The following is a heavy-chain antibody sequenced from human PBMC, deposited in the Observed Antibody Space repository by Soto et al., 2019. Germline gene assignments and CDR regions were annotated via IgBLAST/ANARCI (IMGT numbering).Heavy chain of an antibody. Sequence: QVQLVESGGGVVQPGRSLRLSCAASGFTFSSYGMHWVRQAPGKRLELVAVISYDGSNKYYADSVKGRFTISRDNSNNPLSLQMNSLRAEDTAVYYCAKAYYDSSGYYSGDWMDYWGQGTLVTVSS. CDR1: GFTFSSYG. CDR3: AKAYYDSSGYYSGDWMDY. V-gene: IGHV3-30*18. J-gene: IGHJ4*02. D-gene: IGHD3-22*01. CDR2: ISYDGSNK.